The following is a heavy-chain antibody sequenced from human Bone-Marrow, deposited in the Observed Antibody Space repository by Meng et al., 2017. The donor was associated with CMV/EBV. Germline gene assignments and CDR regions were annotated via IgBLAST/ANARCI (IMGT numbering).Heavy chain of an antibody. D-gene: IGHD3-16*01. Sequence: SETLSLTCAVSGGSISSSNWWSWVRQPPGKGLEWIGYIYYSGSTNYNPSLKGRVTISVDTSKNQFSLKLSSVTAADTAVYYCARGLTSRGIPLNFAYWGQGTLVTVSS. CDR1: GGSISSSNW. CDR3: ARGLTSRGIPLNFAY. J-gene: IGHJ4*02. V-gene: IGHV4-4*02. CDR2: IYYSGST.